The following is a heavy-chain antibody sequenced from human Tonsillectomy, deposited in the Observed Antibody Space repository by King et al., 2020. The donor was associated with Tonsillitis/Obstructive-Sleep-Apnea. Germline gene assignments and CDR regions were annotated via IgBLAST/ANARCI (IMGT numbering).Heavy chain of an antibody. J-gene: IGHJ6*03. V-gene: IGHV3-20*04. D-gene: IGHD3-3*01. CDR1: GFTFDDYG. CDR3: AGDWVPFWSGSYYMDV. Sequence: QLVQSGGGVVRPGGSLRLSCAASGFTFDDYGMSWVRQAPGKGLEWVSGIHWNGGSTGYADSVKGRFTISRDNAKNSLYLQMNSLRAADTALYYCAGDWVPFWSGSYYMDVWGQGTTVTVSS. CDR2: IHWNGGST.